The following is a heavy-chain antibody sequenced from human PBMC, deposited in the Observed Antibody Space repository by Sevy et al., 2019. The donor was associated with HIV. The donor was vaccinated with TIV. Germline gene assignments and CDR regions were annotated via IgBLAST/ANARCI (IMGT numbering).Heavy chain of an antibody. D-gene: IGHD6-13*01. J-gene: IGHJ4*02. Sequence: GGSLRLSCAASGFTFSSHGMHWVRQAPGKGLEWVGVISYDGSYKSYGDSVKGRFTISRDDSKNTLYLQMNSLRPEDTAVYYCARDSGYSINWYPAYWGQGTLVTVSS. CDR1: GFTFSSHG. CDR2: ISYDGSYK. V-gene: IGHV3-30*03. CDR3: ARDSGYSINWYPAY.